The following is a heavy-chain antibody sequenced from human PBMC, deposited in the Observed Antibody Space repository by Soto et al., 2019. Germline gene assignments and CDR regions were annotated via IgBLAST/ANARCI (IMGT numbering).Heavy chain of an antibody. D-gene: IGHD2-15*01. CDR3: ARPVEEGHCSGGSCYYYMDV. CDR2: IYYSGST. Sequence: PWGALKITGTGSSGSLGGCSIFRGLIRQPPGKGLEWIGSIYYSGSTYYNPSLKSRVTISVDTSKNQFSLKLSSVTAADTAVYYCARPVEEGHCSGGSCYYYMDVWGKGTTVTVSS. CDR1: SGSLGGCSIF. V-gene: IGHV4-39*01. J-gene: IGHJ6*03.